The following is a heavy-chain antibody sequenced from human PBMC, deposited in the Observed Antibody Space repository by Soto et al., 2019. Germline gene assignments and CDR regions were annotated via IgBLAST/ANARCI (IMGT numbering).Heavy chain of an antibody. V-gene: IGHV1-3*05. CDR2: INAGNGNT. Sequence: QVQLVQSGAEEKKPGASVKVSCKASGYTFINYAMHWVRQAPGQRLEWMGWINAGNGNTKYPQKFQGRVTITRDTSASTAYMELSSLRSEDTAVYYCARGGPPIDYWGQGTLVTVSS. J-gene: IGHJ4*02. D-gene: IGHD3-10*01. CDR3: ARGGPPIDY. CDR1: GYTFINYA.